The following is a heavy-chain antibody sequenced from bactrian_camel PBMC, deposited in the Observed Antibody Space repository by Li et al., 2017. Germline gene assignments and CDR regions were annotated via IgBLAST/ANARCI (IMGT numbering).Heavy chain of an antibody. J-gene: IGHJ4*01. V-gene: IGHV3-2*01. CDR2: NYGGPST. D-gene: IGHD2*01. CDR3: TTGSGVVVGGTFND. Sequence: HVQLVESGGDLVQPGGSRRLSCAASGLPFGSDFSNYFMTWVRQAPGKGLEWVTTNYGGPSTYYADSVKGRFTISRDNAKNTLYLQMNSLKSEDTALYYCTTGSGVVVGGTFNDWGQGTQVTVS. CDR1: GLPFGSDF.